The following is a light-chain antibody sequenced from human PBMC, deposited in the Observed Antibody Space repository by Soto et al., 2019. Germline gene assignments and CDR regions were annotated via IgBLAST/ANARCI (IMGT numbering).Light chain of an antibody. J-gene: IGLJ1*01. V-gene: IGLV2-14*01. CDR2: EVS. CDR1: SSDTAGYNY. CDR3: SSYTTSNTPLYV. Sequence: QSALTQPASASGSPGQSITISCTGTSSDTAGYNYVSWYQQHPGKAPKLMIFEVSNRPSGVSNRFSGSQSGNTASLTISGLQAEDEANYYCSSYTTSNTPLYVFGTGTKVTVL.